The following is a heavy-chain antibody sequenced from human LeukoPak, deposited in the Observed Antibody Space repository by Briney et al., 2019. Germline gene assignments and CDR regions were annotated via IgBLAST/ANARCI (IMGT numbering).Heavy chain of an antibody. Sequence: SETLSLTRTVSGGSISSYYWSWIRQPPGKGLEWIGYIYYSGSTNYNPSLKSRVTISVDTSKNQFSLKLSSVTAADTAVYYCARHGGAVAGPDYWGQGTLVTVSS. CDR3: ARHGGAVAGPDY. CDR2: IYYSGST. J-gene: IGHJ4*02. D-gene: IGHD6-19*01. CDR1: GGSISSYY. V-gene: IGHV4-59*08.